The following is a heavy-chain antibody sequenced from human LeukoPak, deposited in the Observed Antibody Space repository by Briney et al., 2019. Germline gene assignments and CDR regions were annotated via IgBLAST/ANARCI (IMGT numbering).Heavy chain of an antibody. Sequence: PSETLSLTCTVSGGSISSYYWSWIRQPPGKGLEWIGYIYYSGSTNYNPSLKSRVTISVDTSKNQFSLKLSSVTAADTAVYYCAILWELPFMDVWGKGTTVTVSS. CDR2: IYYSGST. CDR1: GGSISSYY. V-gene: IGHV4-59*01. CDR3: AILWELPFMDV. J-gene: IGHJ6*03. D-gene: IGHD1-26*01.